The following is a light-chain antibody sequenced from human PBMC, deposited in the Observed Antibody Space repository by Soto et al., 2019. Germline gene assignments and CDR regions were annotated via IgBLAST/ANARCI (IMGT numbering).Light chain of an antibody. CDR3: QQCNNYPYT. J-gene: IGKJ2*01. CDR1: QNINKY. V-gene: IGKV1-33*01. CDR2: DAS. Sequence: DIQMTQSPSSLSASVGDRVTITCQASQNINKYLNWYQQKPGKAPKLLIYDASNLETGVPSRFSGGGSGTEFTLTISSLQPDDFATYYCQQCNNYPYTFGQGTKVDI.